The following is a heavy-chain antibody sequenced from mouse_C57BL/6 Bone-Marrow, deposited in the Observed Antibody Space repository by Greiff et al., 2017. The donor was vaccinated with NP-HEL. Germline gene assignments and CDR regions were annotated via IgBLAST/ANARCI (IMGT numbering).Heavy chain of an antibody. J-gene: IGHJ4*01. CDR1: GFTFSSYG. Sequence: EVHLVESGGDLVKPGGSLKLSCAASGFTFSSYGMSWVRQTPDKRLEWVATISSGGSYTYYPDSVKGRFTISRDNAKNTLYLQLNSLKSEDTAMYYCARRPTQRCYAMEYWGQGTSVTVSS. CDR3: ARRPTQRCYAMEY. V-gene: IGHV5-6*01. CDR2: ISSGGSYT.